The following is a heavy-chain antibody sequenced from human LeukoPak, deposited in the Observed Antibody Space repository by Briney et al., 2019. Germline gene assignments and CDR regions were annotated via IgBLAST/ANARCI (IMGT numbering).Heavy chain of an antibody. J-gene: IGHJ4*02. V-gene: IGHV1-8*03. CDR2: MNPNSGNT. CDR3: AREFYRDYRGYFDY. CDR1: GYTFTNYD. Sequence: ASVKVSCKASGYTFTNYDINWVGQATGQGREGRGWMNPNSGNTDYAQKLQGRVTITRNISISTAYMEVSSLRSEDTAMYYCAREFYRDYRGYFDYWGQGTLVTVSS. D-gene: IGHD4-17*01.